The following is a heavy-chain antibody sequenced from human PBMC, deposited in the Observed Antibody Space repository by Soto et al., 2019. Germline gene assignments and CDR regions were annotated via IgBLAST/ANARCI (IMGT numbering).Heavy chain of an antibody. V-gene: IGHV3-9*01. D-gene: IGHD1-7*01. J-gene: IGHJ5*02. CDR1: GFTFDDYA. CDR3: AKDKYNWNYLGWFDP. CDR2: ISWNSGSI. Sequence: LRLSCAASGFTFDDYAMHWVRQAPGKGLEWVSGISWNSGSIGYADSVKGRFTISRDNAKNSLYLQMNSLRAEDTALYYCAKDKYNWNYLGWFDPWGQGTLVTVSS.